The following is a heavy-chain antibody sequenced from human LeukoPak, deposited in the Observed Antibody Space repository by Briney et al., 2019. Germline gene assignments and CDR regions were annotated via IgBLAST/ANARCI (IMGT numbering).Heavy chain of an antibody. Sequence: GGSLRLSCAASGFTFSSYAMHWVRQAPGKGLEWVALISYDGNNKYYSDSVKGRFTISRDNSKSTLYLQMNSLRAEDTAVYYCASKKRMATINYWGQGTLVTVSS. CDR1: GFTFSSYA. V-gene: IGHV3-30*04. CDR3: ASKKRMATINY. J-gene: IGHJ4*02. CDR2: ISYDGNNK. D-gene: IGHD5-24*01.